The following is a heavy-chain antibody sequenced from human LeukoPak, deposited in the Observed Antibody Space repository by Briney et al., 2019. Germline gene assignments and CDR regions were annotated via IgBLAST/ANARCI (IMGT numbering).Heavy chain of an antibody. J-gene: IGHJ3*02. CDR1: GFTFSTYW. CDR3: ARLRYYYDSSGYPAAFDI. D-gene: IGHD3-22*01. Sequence: PGGSLRLSCAASGFTFSTYWMTWVRQAPGKGLEWVANIKQDESEKYYVDSVKGRFTISRDNAKSSLYLQMNSLRAEDTAMYYCARLRYYYDSSGYPAAFDIWGQGTMATVSS. V-gene: IGHV3-7*01. CDR2: IKQDESEK.